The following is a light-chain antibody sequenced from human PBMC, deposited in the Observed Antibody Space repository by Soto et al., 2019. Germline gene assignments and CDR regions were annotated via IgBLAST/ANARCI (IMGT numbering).Light chain of an antibody. V-gene: IGKV1-13*02. CDR2: DAS. J-gene: IGKJ4*01. Sequence: AIQLTQSPSSLSASVGDRVSITCRASQGISSALAWYQQKPGKAPKLLIHDASSLESGVPSRFSGSGSGTDFSLTISSLQPEDFATYYCQQSYSTLLSFGGGTKVDIK. CDR1: QGISSA. CDR3: QQSYSTLLS.